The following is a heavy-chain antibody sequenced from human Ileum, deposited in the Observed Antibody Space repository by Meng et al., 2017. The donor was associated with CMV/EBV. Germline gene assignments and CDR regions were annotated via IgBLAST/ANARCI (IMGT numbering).Heavy chain of an antibody. CDR3: ARGGPFMNDAIDI. CDR1: GFIFSDYG. V-gene: IGHV3-53*01. J-gene: IGHJ3*02. D-gene: IGHD3-16*01. CDR2: MYSGGTT. Sequence: GGSLRLSCIVSGFIFSDYGMHWVRQAPGKGLEWVSVMYSGGTTIYLDSVKGRFSFSRDTSKNTVDLQMNFLRVEDTAVYYCARGGPFMNDAIDIWGQGTLVTVSS.